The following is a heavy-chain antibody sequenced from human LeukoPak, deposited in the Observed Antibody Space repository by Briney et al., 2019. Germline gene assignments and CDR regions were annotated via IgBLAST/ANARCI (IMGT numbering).Heavy chain of an antibody. Sequence: SGGSLRLSCAASGFTFSSYGMHWVRQAPGKGLEWVAVISYDGSNKYYGDSVKGRFTISRDNSKNTLYLQMNSLRAEGTAVYYCAKDQGFDGGYSGYCFDYWGQGTLVTVSS. CDR2: ISYDGSNK. CDR1: GFTFSSYG. CDR3: AKDQGFDGGYSGYCFDY. D-gene: IGHD4-23*01. V-gene: IGHV3-30*18. J-gene: IGHJ4*02.